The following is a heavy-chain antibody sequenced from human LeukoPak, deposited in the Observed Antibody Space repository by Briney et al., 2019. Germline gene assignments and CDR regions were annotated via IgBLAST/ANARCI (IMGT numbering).Heavy chain of an antibody. D-gene: IGHD5/OR15-5a*01. V-gene: IGHV3-23*01. Sequence: GGSLRLSCAASGFTFRSYAVTWVRQAPGKGLEWVSGITGSGDTTFYADSVKGRFTISRHNSKNTLYLQMNSLRTEDTAVYYCASGSRFDYWGQGTLVTVSS. CDR3: ASGSRFDY. CDR2: ITGSGDTT. J-gene: IGHJ4*02. CDR1: GFTFRSYA.